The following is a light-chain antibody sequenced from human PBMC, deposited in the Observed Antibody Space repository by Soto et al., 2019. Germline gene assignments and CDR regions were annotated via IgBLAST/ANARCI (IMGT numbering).Light chain of an antibody. V-gene: IGKV1-39*01. CDR3: QQSYSTPPT. J-gene: IGKJ1*01. CDR2: AAS. Sequence: DIQMTQSPSSLSASVGDRVTITCRASQSISSYLNWYQQKPGKAPKLLIYAASSLQSGVPSRFSGSGSGTYFTLNISSLQPEDFATYYCQQSYSTPPTFGQGTKVEIK. CDR1: QSISSY.